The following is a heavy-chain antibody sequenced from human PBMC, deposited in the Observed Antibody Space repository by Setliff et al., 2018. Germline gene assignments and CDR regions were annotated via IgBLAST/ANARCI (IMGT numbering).Heavy chain of an antibody. J-gene: IGHJ4*02. V-gene: IGHV1-8*02. D-gene: IGHD2-2*02. CDR1: GYTFTSYD. CDR2: MNPSGGFT. Sequence: ASVKVSCKASGYTFTSYDINWVRPATGQGLEWMGWMNPSGGFTSYAQKFQDRFTMTRDTSTSTVYMEMSSLRSEDTAVYYCARDREYCSRTSCYIDYWGQGALVTVS. CDR3: ARDREYCSRTSCYIDY.